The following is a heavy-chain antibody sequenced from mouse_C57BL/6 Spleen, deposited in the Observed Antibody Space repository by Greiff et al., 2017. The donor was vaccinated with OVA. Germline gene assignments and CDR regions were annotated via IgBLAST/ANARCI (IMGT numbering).Heavy chain of an antibody. J-gene: IGHJ2*01. CDR2: IDPANGNT. V-gene: IGHV14-3*01. CDR3: ARIYYYGSSPHFDY. D-gene: IGHD1-1*01. CDR1: GFNIKNTY. Sequence: EVKLQESVAELVRPGASVKLSCTASGFNIKNTYMHWVKQRPEQGLEWIGRIDPANGNTKYAPKFQGKATITADTSSNTAYLQLSSLTSEDTAIYYCARIYYYGSSPHFDYWGQGTTLTVSS.